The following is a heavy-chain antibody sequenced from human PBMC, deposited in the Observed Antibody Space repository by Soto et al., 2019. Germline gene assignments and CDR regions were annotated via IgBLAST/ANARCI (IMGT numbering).Heavy chain of an antibody. CDR1: GFTFSSYG. D-gene: IGHD6-19*01. V-gene: IGHV3-30*18. CDR2: ISYDGSNK. J-gene: IGHJ4*02. CDR3: AKEGTASGWTDY. Sequence: QVQLVESGGGVVQPGRSLRLSCAASGFTFSSYGMHWVRQAPGKGLEWVAVISYDGSNKYYADSVKGRFTISRDNSKNTLYLQTNSLRAEDTAVYYCAKEGTASGWTDYWGQGTLVTVSS.